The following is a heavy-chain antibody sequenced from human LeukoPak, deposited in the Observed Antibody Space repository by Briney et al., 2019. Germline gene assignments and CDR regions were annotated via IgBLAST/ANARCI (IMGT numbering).Heavy chain of an antibody. CDR3: ARLVRGNWFDP. D-gene: IGHD3-10*01. CDR1: GFTFSSYA. V-gene: IGHV3-64*01. Sequence: GGSLRLSCAASGFTFSSYAMHWVRQAPGKGLEYVSAISSNGGSTYYANSVKGRFTISRDNSKNTLYLQMGSLRAEDMAVYYCARLVRGNWFDPWGQGTLVTVSS. J-gene: IGHJ5*02. CDR2: ISSNGGST.